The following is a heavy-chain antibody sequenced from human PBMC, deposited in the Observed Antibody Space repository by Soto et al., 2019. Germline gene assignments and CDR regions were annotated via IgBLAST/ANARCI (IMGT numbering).Heavy chain of an antibody. CDR3: AAKGVVPAAPVDY. CDR1: GGSISSGGYY. CDR2: IYYSGST. D-gene: IGHD2-2*01. V-gene: IGHV4-31*03. Sequence: QVQLQESGPGLVKPSQTLSLTCTVSGGSISSGGYYWSWIRQHPGKGLEWIGYIYYSGSTYYNPSLKSRVTISVDTSKNQFSLQLSSVTAADTAVSYCAAKGVVPAAPVDYWGQGTLVTVSS. J-gene: IGHJ4*02.